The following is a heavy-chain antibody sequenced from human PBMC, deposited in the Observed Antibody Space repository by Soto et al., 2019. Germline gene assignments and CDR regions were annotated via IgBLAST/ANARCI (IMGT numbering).Heavy chain of an antibody. CDR2: INHSGST. CDR1: GWSFSGYY. J-gene: IGHJ4*02. Sequence: SETLSLTCAVYGWSFSGYYWSWIRQPPGKGLEWIGEINHSGSTNYNPSLKSRVTISVDTSKNQFSLKLSSVTAADTAVYYCARPKWYYGSGSYSHWGQGTLVTVSS. CDR3: ARPKWYYGSGSYSH. D-gene: IGHD3-10*01. V-gene: IGHV4-34*01.